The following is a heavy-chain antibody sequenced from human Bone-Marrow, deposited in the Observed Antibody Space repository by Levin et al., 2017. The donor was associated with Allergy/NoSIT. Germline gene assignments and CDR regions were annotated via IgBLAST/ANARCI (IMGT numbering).Heavy chain of an antibody. CDR1: GFTFSTYG. Sequence: GGSLRLSCATSGFTFSTYGMHWVRQAPGKGLQWVAVIWYDGSNKYYADSVKGRFTISRDNSKNTLYLQMNSLRAEDTAVYHCARAFWGIRDHGGNSPPDYWGQGTLVTVSS. J-gene: IGHJ4*02. CDR2: IWYDGSNK. CDR3: ARAFWGIRDHGGNSPPDY. V-gene: IGHV3-33*01. D-gene: IGHD4-23*01.